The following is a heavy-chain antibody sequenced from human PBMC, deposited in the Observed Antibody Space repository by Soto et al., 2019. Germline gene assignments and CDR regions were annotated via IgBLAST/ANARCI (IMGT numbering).Heavy chain of an antibody. CDR3: ARGIKYGDCSRWFDP. J-gene: IGHJ5*02. CDR1: GYTFTSYD. V-gene: IGHV1-8*01. D-gene: IGHD2-21*02. CDR2: MNPNSGNT. Sequence: QVQLVQSGAEVKKPGASVKVSCKASGYTFTSYDINWVRRAAGQGFEYLGWMNPNSGNTGYVKKFQGRVTMTRDTSMRTAYMELSSLRSEDTAVSYCARGIKYGDCSRWFDPWGPGTLVTVSS.